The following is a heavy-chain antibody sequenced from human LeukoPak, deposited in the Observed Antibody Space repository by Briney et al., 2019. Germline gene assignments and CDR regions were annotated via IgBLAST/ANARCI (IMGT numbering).Heavy chain of an antibody. CDR1: GGSISTSSYY. V-gene: IGHV4-39*01. J-gene: IGHJ6*02. Sequence: SETLSLTCTVSGGSISTSSYYWGWIRQPPGKGLEWIGSIYYSGSTYYNPSLKSRVTISVDTSKNQFSLKLSSVTAADTAVYYCACSLSFLPSSSSLGMDVWGQGTTVTVSS. D-gene: IGHD6-6*01. CDR2: IYYSGST. CDR3: ACSLSFLPSSSSLGMDV.